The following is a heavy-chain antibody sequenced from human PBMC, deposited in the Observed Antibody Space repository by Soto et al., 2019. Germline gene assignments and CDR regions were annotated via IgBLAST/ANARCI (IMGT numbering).Heavy chain of an antibody. CDR2: ISVYNGNT. D-gene: IGHD6-19*01. Sequence: ASLKVSCKTSGYTFSNYGINWVRQAPGQGLEWMGFISVYNGNTNYAQTVQGRVNMTTDTSTGTVYMELRSLKSDDTAIYYCSRFIMVGGWFDPNYYHGMDXWGQVTMVTVS. CDR3: SRFIMVGGWFDPNYYHGMDX. CDR1: GYTFSNYG. V-gene: IGHV1-18*01. J-gene: IGHJ6*02.